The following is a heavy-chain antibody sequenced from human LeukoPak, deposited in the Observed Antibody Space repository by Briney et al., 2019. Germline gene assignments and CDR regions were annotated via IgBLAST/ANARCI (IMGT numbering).Heavy chain of an antibody. Sequence: GGSLRLSCAASGFTLSDYYMSWIRQAPGKGLEWVSYISSSGSTIYYADSVKGRFTISRDNAKNSLYLQMNSLRAEDTAVYYCARDPVHGSGSYYYYYGMDVWGQGTTVTVSS. J-gene: IGHJ6*02. CDR2: ISSSGSTI. D-gene: IGHD3-10*01. V-gene: IGHV3-11*01. CDR3: ARDPVHGSGSYYYYYGMDV. CDR1: GFTLSDYY.